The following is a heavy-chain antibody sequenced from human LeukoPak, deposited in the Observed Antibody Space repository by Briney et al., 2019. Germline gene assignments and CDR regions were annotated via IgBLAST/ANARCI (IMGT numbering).Heavy chain of an antibody. CDR3: ASSSVKRSDY. Sequence: KPSETLSLTCAVYGGSFSGYYWSWIRQPPGKGLEWIGEITPSGTTNHTPSLKRRVPISVDTSKNQFSLKLSSVTAADTAVYYCASSSVKRSDYWGQGTLVTVSS. D-gene: IGHD1-1*01. CDR1: GGSFSGYY. CDR2: ITPSGTT. V-gene: IGHV4-34*01. J-gene: IGHJ4*02.